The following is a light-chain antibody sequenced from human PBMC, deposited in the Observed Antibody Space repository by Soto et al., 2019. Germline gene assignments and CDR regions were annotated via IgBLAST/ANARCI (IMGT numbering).Light chain of an antibody. J-gene: IGKJ1*01. CDR3: QQYGSSGT. CDR1: QSVSSSY. CDR2: GAS. Sequence: EIVLTQSPGTLSLSPGERATLSCRASQSVSSSYLAWYQQKPGQAPRLVIYGASSRATGIPDRFSGSGSGTDFTLTISRLEPEDFAVYYCQQYGSSGTFGQGTKV. V-gene: IGKV3-20*01.